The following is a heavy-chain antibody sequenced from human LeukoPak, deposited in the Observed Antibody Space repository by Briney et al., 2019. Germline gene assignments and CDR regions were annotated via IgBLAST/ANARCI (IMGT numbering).Heavy chain of an antibody. CDR2: IDPSDSYT. CDR3: ARSASEPYDFWSGYYSLLYDY. J-gene: IGHJ4*02. Sequence: GESLKISCKGSGYSFTSYWISWVRQMPGKGLEWMGRIDPSDSYTNYSPSFQGHVTISADKSISTAYLQWSSLKASDTAMYYCARSASEPYDFWSGYYSLLYDYWGQGTLVTVSS. CDR1: GYSFTSYW. V-gene: IGHV5-10-1*01. D-gene: IGHD3-3*01.